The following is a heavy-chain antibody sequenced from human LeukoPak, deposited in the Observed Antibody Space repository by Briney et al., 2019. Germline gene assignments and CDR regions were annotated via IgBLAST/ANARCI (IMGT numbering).Heavy chain of an antibody. D-gene: IGHD3-9*01. Sequence: SVKVSCKASGGTFSSYAISWVRQAPGQGLEWMGGIIPIFGTANYAQKFQGRVTITADKSTSTAYMELSSLRSEDTAVYYCARGDILTGCRYYFDYWGQGTLVTVSS. CDR1: GGTFSSYA. CDR2: IIPIFGTA. J-gene: IGHJ4*02. CDR3: ARGDILTGCRYYFDY. V-gene: IGHV1-69*06.